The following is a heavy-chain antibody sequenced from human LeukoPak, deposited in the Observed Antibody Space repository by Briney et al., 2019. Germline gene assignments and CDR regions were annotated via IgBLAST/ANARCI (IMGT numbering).Heavy chain of an antibody. D-gene: IGHD1-26*01. CDR2: IYSSGST. V-gene: IGHV4-59*08. J-gene: IGHJ3*02. CDR3: ARQGSGGRAFDI. CDR1: GGXISSYY. Sequence: PSETLSLTCTVSGGXISSYYCSWIRQPPGKGLEGIGYIYSSGSTNSNPSLKSRVTISVDTSKSQFSLKMTSVTAADTAVYYCARQGSGGRAFDIWGQGTMVTVSS.